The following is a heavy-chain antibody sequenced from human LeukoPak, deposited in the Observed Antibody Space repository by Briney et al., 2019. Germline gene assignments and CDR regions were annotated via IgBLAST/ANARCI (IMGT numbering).Heavy chain of an antibody. CDR3: ARDGNGYFPAGIDNWFDP. Sequence: GASVKVSCKASGYIFTSYGINWVRQAPGQGLEWMGWISPHNGNTNYAQRVQGRVTMTTDTSTSTAYMELRSLRSDDTAVYYCARDGNGYFPAGIDNWFDPWGQGTLVTVSS. D-gene: IGHD5-24*01. J-gene: IGHJ5*02. CDR1: GYIFTSYG. V-gene: IGHV1-18*01. CDR2: ISPHNGNT.